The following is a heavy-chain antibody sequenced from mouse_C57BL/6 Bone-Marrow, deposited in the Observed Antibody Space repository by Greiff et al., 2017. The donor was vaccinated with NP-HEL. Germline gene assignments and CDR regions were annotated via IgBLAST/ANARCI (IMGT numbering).Heavy chain of an antibody. CDR1: GFNIKNTY. Sequence: VQLQQSVAELVRPGASVKLSCTASGFNIKNTYMHWVKQRPEQGLEWIGRIDPANGNTKYAPKFQGKATITADTSSNTAYLQLSSRTSEDTAIYYCARTSITTVVDWYFDVWGTGTTVTVSS. V-gene: IGHV14-3*01. CDR2: IDPANGNT. J-gene: IGHJ1*03. D-gene: IGHD1-1*01. CDR3: ARTSITTVVDWYFDV.